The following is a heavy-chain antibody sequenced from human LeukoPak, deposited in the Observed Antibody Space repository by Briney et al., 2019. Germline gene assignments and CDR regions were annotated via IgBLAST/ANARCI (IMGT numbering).Heavy chain of an antibody. CDR1: GFTFSSYG. J-gene: IGHJ3*02. CDR3: AKDLVVLWFGESGAFDI. V-gene: IGHV3-30*18. D-gene: IGHD3-10*01. Sequence: GGSLRLSCAASGFTFSSYGMHWVRQAPGKGLEWVAVISDDGSNKYYADSVKGRFTISRDNSKNTLYLQMNSLRAEDTAVYYCAKDLVVLWFGESGAFDIWGQGTMVTVSS. CDR2: ISDDGSNK.